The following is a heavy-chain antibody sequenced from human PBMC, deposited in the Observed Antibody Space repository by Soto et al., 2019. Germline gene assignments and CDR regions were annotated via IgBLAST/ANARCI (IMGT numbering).Heavy chain of an antibody. CDR1: RDTFRTYA. V-gene: IGHV1-69*05. D-gene: IGHD6-13*01. CDR3: ARVRPDFSNAHLARGMDV. Sequence: QVQLVQSGAEVKKPGSSVKVSCKAPRDTFRTYAINWVRQAPGQGLEWMGVINPIFRTANYAHKFQGRVTITSDGSTSTAYMDRSSLRSEDTAVYYCARVRPDFSNAHLARGMDVWGQGTTVIVSS. J-gene: IGHJ6*02. CDR2: INPIFRTA.